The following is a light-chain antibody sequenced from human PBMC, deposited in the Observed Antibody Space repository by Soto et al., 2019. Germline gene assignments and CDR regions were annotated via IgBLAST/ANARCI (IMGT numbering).Light chain of an antibody. Sequence: DIPLTQSPSFLSASVGDRVTITCRASQAISSYLAWYQQEPGEAPKLLIFAASTLQSGVPSRFSGSGSGAEFTLTISSLQPEDSAGYFCQQLYRFPLTFGGGSTVEIK. CDR2: AAS. J-gene: IGKJ4*01. CDR1: QAISSY. CDR3: QQLYRFPLT. V-gene: IGKV1-9*01.